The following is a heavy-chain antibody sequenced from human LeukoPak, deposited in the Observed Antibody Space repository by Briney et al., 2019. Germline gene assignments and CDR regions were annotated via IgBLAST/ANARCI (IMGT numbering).Heavy chain of an antibody. CDR1: GYTFTGYY. CDR3: ARVPGPHKPVPELYFDL. D-gene: IGHD1-14*01. CDR2: INPNSGGT. J-gene: IGHJ2*01. Sequence: ASVKVSCKASGYTFTGYYMHWVRQAPGQGLEWMGWINPNSGGTNYAQKFQGRVTMTRDTPISTAYMELSRLRSDDTAVYYCARVPGPHKPVPELYFDLWGRGTLVTVSS. V-gene: IGHV1-2*02.